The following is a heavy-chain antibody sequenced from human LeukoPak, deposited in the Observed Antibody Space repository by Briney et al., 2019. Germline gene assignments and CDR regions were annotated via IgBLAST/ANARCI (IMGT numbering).Heavy chain of an antibody. D-gene: IGHD6-13*01. CDR3: ARWTGYSSSWSNFDY. J-gene: IGHJ4*02. CDR2: IYYSGST. V-gene: IGHV4-59*01. Sequence: PSETLSLTCTVSGGSISSYYWSWIRQPPGKGLEWIGYIYYSGSTNYNPSLKSRVTISVDMSKNQFSLKLSSVTAADTAVYYCARWTGYSSSWSNFDYWGQGTLVTVSS. CDR1: GGSISSYY.